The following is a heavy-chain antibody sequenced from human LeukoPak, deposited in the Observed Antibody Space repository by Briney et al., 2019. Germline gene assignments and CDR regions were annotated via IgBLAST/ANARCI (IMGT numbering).Heavy chain of an antibody. CDR3: ARAFIPGREWWLRFIGFDP. J-gene: IGHJ5*02. D-gene: IGHD5-12*01. CDR1: GFTFSDYY. Sequence: GGSLRLSCAASGFTFSDYYMSWIRQAPGKGLEWVSYISSSGSTIYYADSVKGRFTISRDNAKNSLYLQMNSLRAEDTAVYYCARAFIPGREWWLRFIGFDPWGQGTLVTVSS. V-gene: IGHV3-11*04. CDR2: ISSSGSTI.